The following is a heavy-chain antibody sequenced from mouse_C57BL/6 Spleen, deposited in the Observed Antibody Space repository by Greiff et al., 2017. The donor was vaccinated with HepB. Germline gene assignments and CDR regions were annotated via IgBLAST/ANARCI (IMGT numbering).Heavy chain of an antibody. J-gene: IGHJ1*03. V-gene: IGHV1-18*01. Sequence: EVQLVESGPELVKPGASVKIPCKASGYTFTDYNMDWVKQSHGKSLEWIGDINPNNGGTIYNQKFKGKATLTVDKSSSTAYMELRSLTSEDTAVYYCARSGSNYWYFDVWGTGTTVTVSS. CDR3: ARSGSNYWYFDV. D-gene: IGHD2-5*01. CDR2: INPNNGGT. CDR1: GYTFTDYN.